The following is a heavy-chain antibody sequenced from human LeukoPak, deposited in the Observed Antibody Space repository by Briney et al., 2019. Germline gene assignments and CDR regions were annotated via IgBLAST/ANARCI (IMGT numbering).Heavy chain of an antibody. D-gene: IGHD4-17*01. CDR2: IYYRGST. CDR3: AREGTAVTVPMRCFDL. J-gene: IGHJ2*01. V-gene: IGHV4-30-4*01. CDR1: GGSISSGDYF. Sequence: SETLSLTCTVAGGSISSGDYFWGWIRQPPGKVLEWIGHIYYRGSTDYNPSLKSRVSIAVDTSKKQFSLRLNSVTAADTAVYYCAREGTAVTVPMRCFDLWGRGTLVTVSS.